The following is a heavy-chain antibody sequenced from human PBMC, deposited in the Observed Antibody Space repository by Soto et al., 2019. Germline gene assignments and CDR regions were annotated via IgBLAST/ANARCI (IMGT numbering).Heavy chain of an antibody. CDR3: ASWEGGSGLYYYYGMDV. CDR1: GGSISSSSYY. Sequence: QLQLQESGPGLVKPSETLSLTCTVSGGSISSSSYYWGWIRQPPGKGLEWIGSIYYSGSTYYNPSLKSRVTISVDTSKNQFSLKLSSVTAADTAVYYCASWEGGSGLYYYYGMDVWGQGTTVTVSS. V-gene: IGHV4-39*01. CDR2: IYYSGST. J-gene: IGHJ6*02. D-gene: IGHD2-15*01.